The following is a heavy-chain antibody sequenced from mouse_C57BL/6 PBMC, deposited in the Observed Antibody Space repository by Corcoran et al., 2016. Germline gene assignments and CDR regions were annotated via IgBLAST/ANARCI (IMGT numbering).Heavy chain of an antibody. Sequence: QIQLVQSGPELKKPGETVKISCKASGYTFTTYGMSWVKQAPGKGLKWMGWINTYSGVPTYADDFKGRFAFSLETSASTAYLQINHLKKEDTATYVWARWGGPDGNYPYCDYWGQGTTLTVSA. CDR2: INTYSGVP. J-gene: IGHJ2*01. D-gene: IGHD2-1*01. V-gene: IGHV9-3*01. CDR3: ARWGGPDGNYPYCDY. CDR1: GYTFTTYG.